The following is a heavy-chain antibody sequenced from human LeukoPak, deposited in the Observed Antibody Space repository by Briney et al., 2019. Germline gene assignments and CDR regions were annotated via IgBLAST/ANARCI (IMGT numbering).Heavy chain of an antibody. CDR3: AKARYYYDSSGYPDCFDY. V-gene: IGHV3-23*01. D-gene: IGHD3-22*01. CDR1: GFTFSSYA. CDR2: ISGSGGST. J-gene: IGHJ4*02. Sequence: GGSLRLSCAASGFTFSSYAMSWVRQAPGKGLEWVSAISGSGGSTYYADSVKGRFTISRDNSKNTLYLQMNSLRAEDTAVYYCAKARYYYDSSGYPDCFDYWGQGTLVTVSS.